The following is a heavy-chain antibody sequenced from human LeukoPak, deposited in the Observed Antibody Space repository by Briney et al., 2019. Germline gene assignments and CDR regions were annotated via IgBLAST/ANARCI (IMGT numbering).Heavy chain of an antibody. CDR2: IIPIFGTA. J-gene: IGHJ4*02. V-gene: IGHV1-69*13. D-gene: IGHD5-12*01. Sequence: SVKVSCKASGGTFSSYAISWVRQAPGQGLEWMGGIIPIFGTANYAQKFQGRVTITADESTSTAYMELSSLRSDDTAVYYCARSRGYSGYSYDDYWGQGTLVTVSS. CDR1: GGTFSSYA. CDR3: ARSRGYSGYSYDDY.